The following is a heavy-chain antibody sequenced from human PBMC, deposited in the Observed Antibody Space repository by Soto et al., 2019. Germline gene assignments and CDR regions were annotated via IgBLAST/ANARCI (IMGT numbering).Heavy chain of an antibody. J-gene: IGHJ4*02. Sequence: GGSLRLSCAASVSPVSSNFMSWVRQAPGKGLEWVSLIYSGGSTYYGDSVKGRFTISRDNSKNTLSVQMSNLKSEDTAVYYCARDRLRLGELSLLGYFDYWGQGTLVTVSS. CDR2: IYSGGST. CDR1: VSPVSSNF. V-gene: IGHV3-66*02. D-gene: IGHD3-16*02. CDR3: ARDRLRLGELSLLGYFDY.